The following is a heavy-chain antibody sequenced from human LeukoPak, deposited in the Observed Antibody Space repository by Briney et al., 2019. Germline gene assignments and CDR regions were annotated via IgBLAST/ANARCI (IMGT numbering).Heavy chain of an antibody. V-gene: IGHV1-46*01. CDR2: INPSGGTT. Sequence: ASVKVSCKASGYAFTSYYMHWVRQAPGQGLEWMGLINPSGGTTRYAQKFQGRVTMTRDLSTSTDYMELSSLRSDDTAVYFCARDNSVGDYAWWFDPWGQGTLVTVSS. CDR3: ARDNSVGDYAWWFDP. J-gene: IGHJ5*02. CDR1: GYAFTSYY. D-gene: IGHD1-26*01.